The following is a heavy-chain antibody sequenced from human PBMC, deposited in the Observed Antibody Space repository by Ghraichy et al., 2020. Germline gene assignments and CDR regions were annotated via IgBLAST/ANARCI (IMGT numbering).Heavy chain of an antibody. V-gene: IGHV4-34*01. Sequence: QTLSLTCVMYGGSFSDYYWSWIRQSPRKGLEWIGEISQTEGTKYSPSLKSRVTISIDTPNNEFSLKLTSVTAADTAVYYCVRGLDHSKQGYWGQGTLVTVSS. CDR1: GGSFSDYY. J-gene: IGHJ4*02. CDR2: ISQTEGT. CDR3: VRGLDHSKQGY. D-gene: IGHD4-11*01.